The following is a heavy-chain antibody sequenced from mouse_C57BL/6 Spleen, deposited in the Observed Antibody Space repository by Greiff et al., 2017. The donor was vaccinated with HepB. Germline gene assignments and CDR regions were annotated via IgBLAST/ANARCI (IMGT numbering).Heavy chain of an antibody. J-gene: IGHJ2*01. V-gene: IGHV1-69*01. D-gene: IGHD1-1*01. CDR2: IDPSDSYT. CDR3: AREYYGSSDFDD. Sequence: QVQLQQPGAELVMPGASVKLSCKASGYTFTSYWMHWVKQRPGQGLEWIGEIDPSDSYTNYNQKFKGKSTLTVDKSSSTAYMQLSSLTSEDSAVYYCAREYYGSSDFDDWGQGTTLTVSS. CDR1: GYTFTSYW.